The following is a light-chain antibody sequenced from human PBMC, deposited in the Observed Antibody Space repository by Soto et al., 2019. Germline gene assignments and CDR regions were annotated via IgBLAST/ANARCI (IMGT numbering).Light chain of an antibody. J-gene: IGKJ5*01. V-gene: IGKV1-39*01. CDR3: QQTYSTLN. Sequence: DIQMTQSPSSLSASVGDRVTITCRASQNINKYLNWYQHKPGKAPNLLIYAASNLQSGVPSRFSGSGSGTDFTLTISSLQPEDFGTYYCQQTYSTLNFGQGTRLEI. CDR2: AAS. CDR1: QNINKY.